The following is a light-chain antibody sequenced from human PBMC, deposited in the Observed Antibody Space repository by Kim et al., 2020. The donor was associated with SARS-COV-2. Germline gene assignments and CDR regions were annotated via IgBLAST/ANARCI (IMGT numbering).Light chain of an antibody. J-gene: IGLJ3*02. Sequence: APGKTARITGGGNNIGSKGVHWYQQKAGQAPVLVIYYDSDRPSGIPERFSGSNSGNTATLTISRVEAGDEADYYCQVWDSSSDHWVFGGGTQLTVL. CDR2: YDS. CDR3: QVWDSSSDHWV. CDR1: NIGSKG. V-gene: IGLV3-21*04.